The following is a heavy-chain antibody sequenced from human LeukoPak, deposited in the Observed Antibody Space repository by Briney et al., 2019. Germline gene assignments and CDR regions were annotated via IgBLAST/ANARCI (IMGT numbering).Heavy chain of an antibody. CDR3: ARQGSDYDSSGYYLGY. CDR2: IYYSGST. V-gene: IGHV4-59*08. Sequence: SETLSLTCTVSGGSISSYYWSWIRQPPGKGLEWIGYIYYSGSTNYNPSLKSRVTISVDTSKNQFSLKLSSVTAADTAVYYCARQGSDYDSSGYYLGYWGQGTLVTVSS. J-gene: IGHJ4*02. D-gene: IGHD3-22*01. CDR1: GGSISSYY.